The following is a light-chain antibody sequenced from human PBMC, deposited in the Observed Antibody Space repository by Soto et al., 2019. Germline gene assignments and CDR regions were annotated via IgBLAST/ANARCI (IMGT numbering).Light chain of an antibody. V-gene: IGKV2-28*01. CDR3: MQALQTPIT. CDR2: LGS. Sequence: DIVMTQSPLSLPVTPGEPASISCRSSQSLLHSNGYNYLDWYLQKPGQSPQLLIYLGSNRASGVPDRFSGSGSGTDFTLKISRVEAEDGGVYYCMQALQTPITFGGGTKVEIK. CDR1: QSLLHSNGYNY. J-gene: IGKJ4*01.